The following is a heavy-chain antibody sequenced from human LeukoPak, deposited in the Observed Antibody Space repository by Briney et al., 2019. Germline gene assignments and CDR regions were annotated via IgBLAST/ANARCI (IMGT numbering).Heavy chain of an antibody. D-gene: IGHD3-10*01. Sequence: PSETLSLTCTVSGGSISSGSYYWGWIRQPPGKGLEWIGNIYYSGSTSYNPSLKSRVTISVDTSKNQFSLKLSSVTAADTAVYYCASRAKNTLLLYGSGSYYNVAPVAHYYYGMDVWGQGTTVTVSS. J-gene: IGHJ6*02. CDR1: GGSISSGSYY. V-gene: IGHV4-39*01. CDR3: ASRAKNTLLLYGSGSYYNVAPVAHYYYGMDV. CDR2: IYYSGST.